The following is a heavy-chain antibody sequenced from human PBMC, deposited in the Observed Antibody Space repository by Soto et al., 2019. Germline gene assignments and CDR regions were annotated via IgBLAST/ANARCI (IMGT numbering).Heavy chain of an antibody. D-gene: IGHD2-15*01. CDR3: VGDCSGGSCENDH. CDR1: GFTFSNYG. CDR2: ISYDGSDK. Sequence: QVQLVESGGGVVQPGRSLRLSCVASGFTFSNYGMHWVRQAPGKGREWVAAISYDGSDKNYGDSVEGRFTISRDNSKKMVHLQMISLSAEDTAVYYCVGDCSGGSCENDHWGQRTLVTVSS. V-gene: IGHV3-30*03. J-gene: IGHJ4*02.